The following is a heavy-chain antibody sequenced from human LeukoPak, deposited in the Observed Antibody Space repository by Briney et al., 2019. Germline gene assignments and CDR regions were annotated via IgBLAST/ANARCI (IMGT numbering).Heavy chain of an antibody. J-gene: IGHJ4*02. CDR1: GFTFSSYE. Sequence: AGSLRLSCAASGFTFSSYEMNWVRQAPGKGLEWVSYISSSGSTIYYADSVKGRFTISRDNAKNSLYLQMNSLRAEDTAVYYCARAYVAAAGGYYFDYWGQGTLFTVSS. CDR2: ISSSGSTI. CDR3: ARAYVAAAGGYYFDY. V-gene: IGHV3-48*03. D-gene: IGHD6-13*01.